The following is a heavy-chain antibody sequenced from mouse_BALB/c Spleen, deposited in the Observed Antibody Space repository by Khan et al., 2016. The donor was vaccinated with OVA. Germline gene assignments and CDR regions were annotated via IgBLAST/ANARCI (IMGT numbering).Heavy chain of an antibody. D-gene: IGHD1-1*02. V-gene: IGHV3-2*02. CDR3: ARVMGWDFDY. J-gene: IGHJ2*01. Sequence: EVQLQESGPGLVKPSQSLSLTCTVTGYSITSDYAWNWIRQFPGNKLEWMGYISYSGNTNYNQSLQSRTSITRDNSKNQFFMQLNSVTTADTATYYGARVMGWDFDYWGQGTTLTVSS. CDR1: GYSITSDYA. CDR2: ISYSGNT.